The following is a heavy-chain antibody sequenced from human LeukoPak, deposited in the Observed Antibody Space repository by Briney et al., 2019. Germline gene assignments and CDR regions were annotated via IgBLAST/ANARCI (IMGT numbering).Heavy chain of an antibody. Sequence: PGGSLRLSCAASGFTFSSYEMNWVRQAPGKGLEWVSYISSSGSTTYYADSVKGRFTISRDNAKNSLYLQMNSLRAEDTAVYYCARDGMDDYDWGSYRYDYWGQGTLVTVSS. J-gene: IGHJ4*02. CDR3: ARDGMDDYDWGSYRYDY. D-gene: IGHD3-16*02. CDR2: ISSSGSTT. V-gene: IGHV3-48*03. CDR1: GFTFSSYE.